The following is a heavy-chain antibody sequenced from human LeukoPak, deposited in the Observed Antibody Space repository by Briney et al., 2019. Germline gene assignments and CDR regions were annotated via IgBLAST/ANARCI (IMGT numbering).Heavy chain of an antibody. CDR1: GFTVSSHW. CDR2: IYGDT. J-gene: IGHJ4*02. Sequence: GESLRLSCAASGFTVSSHWMHWVRQAPGKGLVWVSRIYGDTYYADSVKGRFTISRDNAKNMLYLQMDSLRPEDTAVYYCARGSGSYGLWDYWGQGTLVTVSS. CDR3: ARGSGSYGLWDY. V-gene: IGHV3-74*01. D-gene: IGHD1-26*01.